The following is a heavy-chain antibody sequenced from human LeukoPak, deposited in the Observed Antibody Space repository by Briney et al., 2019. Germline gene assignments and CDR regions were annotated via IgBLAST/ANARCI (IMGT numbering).Heavy chain of an antibody. CDR2: ISRDGLTK. J-gene: IGHJ4*02. CDR1: GFTFRNYG. V-gene: IGHV3-30*03. D-gene: IGHD6-13*01. Sequence: GGSLSLSCAASGFTFRNYGMHWVRQAPGKGLEWVAVISRDGLTKYYADSVKGRFTLHRDNSRNTLYLEMNSLRDEDTAVYYCAYSSSWYPLGYWGQGTLVTVSS. CDR3: AYSSSWYPLGY.